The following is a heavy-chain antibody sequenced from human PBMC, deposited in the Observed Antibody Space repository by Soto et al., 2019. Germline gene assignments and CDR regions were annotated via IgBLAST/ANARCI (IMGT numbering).Heavy chain of an antibody. CDR2: IWYDGSNK. V-gene: IGHV3-33*01. D-gene: IGHD3-10*01. CDR1: GFTFSSYG. J-gene: IGHJ6*03. Sequence: PGGSLRLSCAASGFTFSSYGMHWVRQAPGKGLEWVAVIWYDGSNKYYADSVKGRFTISRDNSKNTLYLQMSSLRAEDTAVYYCARDSLWFGELHINYYYYYYMDVWGKGTTVTVSS. CDR3: ARDSLWFGELHINYYYYYYMDV.